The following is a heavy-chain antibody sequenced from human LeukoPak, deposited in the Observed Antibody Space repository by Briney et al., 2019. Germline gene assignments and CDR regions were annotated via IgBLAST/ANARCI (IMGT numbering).Heavy chain of an antibody. D-gene: IGHD3-3*01. CDR1: GGSISSYY. J-gene: IGHJ5*02. CDR3: ARGPSHVLRFLEWPPGGSWFDP. V-gene: IGHV4-59*12. Sequence: SETLSLTCTVSGGSISSYYWSWIRQPPGKGLEWIGYIYYSGSTNYNPSLKSRVTISVDTSKHQFSLKLSSVTAADTAVCYCARGPSHVLRFLEWPPGGSWFDPWGQGTLATVSS. CDR2: IYYSGST.